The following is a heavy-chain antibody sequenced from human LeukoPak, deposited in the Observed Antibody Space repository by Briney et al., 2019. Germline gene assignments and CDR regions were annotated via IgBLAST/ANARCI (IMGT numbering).Heavy chain of an antibody. CDR1: GFTFSSYA. V-gene: IGHV3-23*01. D-gene: IGHD3-16*02. CDR3: AKDAPPMITFGGVIAFDAFDI. J-gene: IGHJ3*02. CDR2: ISGSGGST. Sequence: GGSLRLSCAASGFTFSSYAMSWVRQAPGKGLEWVSAISGSGGSTYYADSVKGRFTISRDNSKSTLYLQMNSLRAEDTAVYYCAKDAPPMITFGGVIAFDAFDIWGQGTMVTVSS.